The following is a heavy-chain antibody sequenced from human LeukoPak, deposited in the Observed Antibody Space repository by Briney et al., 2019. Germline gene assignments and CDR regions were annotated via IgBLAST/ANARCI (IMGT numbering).Heavy chain of an antibody. J-gene: IGHJ4*02. V-gene: IGHV1-2*02. CDR3: TTSHEGHFVVPAATINY. D-gene: IGHD2-2*01. Sequence: ASVKVSCKASGYTFTGYYIHWVRQAPGQGLEWMGWINPNSGGTNYAQKFQGRVTMTRDTSMSTAYMDLSRLRSDDTAVYYCTTSHEGHFVVPAATINYWAQGTLVTVSS. CDR2: INPNSGGT. CDR1: GYTFTGYY.